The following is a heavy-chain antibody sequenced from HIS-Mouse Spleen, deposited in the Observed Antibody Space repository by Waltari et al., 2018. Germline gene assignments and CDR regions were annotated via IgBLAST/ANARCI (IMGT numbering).Heavy chain of an antibody. Sequence: QLQLQESGPGLVKPSETLSLTCTVSGGSISSSSYYWGWIRQPPGKGLELFGRIYYSGRTYYNPSLKSRVTISVDTSKNQFSLKLSSVTAADTAVYYCAREIPYSSSWYDWYFDLWGRGTLVTVSS. D-gene: IGHD6-13*01. CDR2: IYYSGRT. J-gene: IGHJ2*01. CDR1: GGSISSSSYY. V-gene: IGHV4-39*07. CDR3: AREIPYSSSWYDWYFDL.